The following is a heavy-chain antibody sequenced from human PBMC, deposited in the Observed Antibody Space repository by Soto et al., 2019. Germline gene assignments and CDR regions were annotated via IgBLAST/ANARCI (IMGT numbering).Heavy chain of an antibody. Sequence: SETLSLTFTVSGGSISSGGYYWSWIRQHPGKGLEWIGYIYYSGSTYYNPSLKSRVTISVDTSKNQFSLKLSSVTAADTAVYYCARGYSSGWFDYWGQGTLVTVSS. V-gene: IGHV4-31*03. CDR3: ARGYSSGWFDY. CDR2: IYYSGST. J-gene: IGHJ4*02. CDR1: GGSISSGGYY. D-gene: IGHD6-19*01.